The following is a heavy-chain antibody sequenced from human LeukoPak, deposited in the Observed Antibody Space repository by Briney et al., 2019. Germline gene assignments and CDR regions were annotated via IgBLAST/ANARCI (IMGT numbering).Heavy chain of an antibody. CDR1: GFTFSSYS. J-gene: IGHJ5*02. CDR2: IWYDGSNE. V-gene: IGHV3-33*01. Sequence: GGSLRLSCAARGFTFSSYSLHWVRQAPGKGLEWVAIIWYDGSNEYYADSVKGRFTISRDDSKNTLHLQMTSLRVEGTGVYYCVREGRRAVAGVNWSDPWGQGTLVTVSS. D-gene: IGHD6-19*01. CDR3: VREGRRAVAGVNWSDP.